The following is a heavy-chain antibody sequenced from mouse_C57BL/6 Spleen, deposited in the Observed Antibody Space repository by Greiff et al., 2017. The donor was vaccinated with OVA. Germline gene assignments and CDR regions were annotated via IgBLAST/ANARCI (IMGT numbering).Heavy chain of an antibody. J-gene: IGHJ3*01. CDR3: ASFYDYDEGAY. CDR1: GYTFTDYN. CDR2: INPNNGGT. V-gene: IGHV1-22*01. D-gene: IGHD2-4*01. Sequence: EVKLMESGPELVKPGASVKMSCKASGYTFTDYNMHWVKQSHGKSLEWIGYINPNNGGTSYNQKFKGKATLTVNKSSSTAYMELRSLTSEDSAVYYCASFYDYDEGAYWGQGTLVTVSA.